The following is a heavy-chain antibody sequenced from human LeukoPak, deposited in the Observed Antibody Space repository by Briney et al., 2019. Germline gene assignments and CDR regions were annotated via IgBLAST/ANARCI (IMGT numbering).Heavy chain of an antibody. CDR3: ARAYRPYSSSWFDY. V-gene: IGHV3-11*01. Sequence: GGSLRLSCAASGFTFSDYYMSWIRQAPGKGPEWVSYISSSGSTIYYADSVKGRFTISRDNAKNSLYLQMNSLRAEDTAVYYCARAYRPYSSSWFDYWGQGTLVTVSS. J-gene: IGHJ4*02. CDR1: GFTFSDYY. CDR2: ISSSGSTI. D-gene: IGHD6-13*01.